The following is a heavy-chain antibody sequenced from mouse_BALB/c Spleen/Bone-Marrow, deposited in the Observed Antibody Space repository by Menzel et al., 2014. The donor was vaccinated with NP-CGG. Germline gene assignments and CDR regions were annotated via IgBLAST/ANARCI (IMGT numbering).Heavy chain of an antibody. Sequence: QVQLQQSGPELVKPGASVKLSCKASGYTFTDYVISWVKQSTGQGLEWIGEIYPGSGSTYSNEKFKGKASVTADKDYNTAYMQLSSLTSEAAAVYFCARGLGLPFYAMDYWGQGTSVTVSS. CDR3: ARGLGLPFYAMDY. D-gene: IGHD3-1*01. V-gene: IGHV1-77*01. J-gene: IGHJ4*01. CDR1: GYTFTDYV. CDR2: IYPGSGST.